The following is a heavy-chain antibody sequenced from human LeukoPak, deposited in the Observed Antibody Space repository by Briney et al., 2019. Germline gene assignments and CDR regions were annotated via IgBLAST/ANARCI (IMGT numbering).Heavy chain of an antibody. Sequence: PLETLSLTCAVYGGSFSGYYWSWIRQPPGKGLEWIGEINHSGSTNYNPSLKSRVTISVDTSKNQFSLKLSSVTAADTAVYYCARSPVSDSSGREPFDIWGQGTMVTVSS. CDR3: ARSPVSDSSGREPFDI. V-gene: IGHV4-34*01. CDR1: GGSFSGYY. J-gene: IGHJ3*02. D-gene: IGHD3-22*01. CDR2: INHSGST.